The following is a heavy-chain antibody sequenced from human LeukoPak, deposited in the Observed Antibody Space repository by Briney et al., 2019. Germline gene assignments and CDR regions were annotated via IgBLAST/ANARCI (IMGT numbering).Heavy chain of an antibody. CDR3: ARTATIGYYFDY. V-gene: IGHV1-69*05. CDR1: GGTFSSYA. D-gene: IGHD5-24*01. CDR2: IIPIFGTA. J-gene: IGHJ4*02. Sequence: SVKVSCKASGGTFSSYAISWVRQAPGQGLEWMGGIIPIFGTANYAQKFQGRVTIITDESTCTAYMELSSLRSEDTAVYYCARTATIGYYFDYWGQGTLVTVSS.